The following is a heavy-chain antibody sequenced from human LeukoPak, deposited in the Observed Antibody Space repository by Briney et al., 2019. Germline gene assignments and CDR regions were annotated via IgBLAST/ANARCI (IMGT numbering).Heavy chain of an antibody. Sequence: GGSLRLSCAASGFTFSSYAMSWVRQAPGKGLEWVSAISGSGGSTYYADSVKGRFTISRDNSKSTLYLQMNSLRAEDTAVYYCAKSQRGYCSGGSCYSGDYWGQGTLVTVSS. J-gene: IGHJ4*02. CDR1: GFTFSSYA. CDR2: ISGSGGST. V-gene: IGHV3-23*01. D-gene: IGHD2-15*01. CDR3: AKSQRGYCSGGSCYSGDY.